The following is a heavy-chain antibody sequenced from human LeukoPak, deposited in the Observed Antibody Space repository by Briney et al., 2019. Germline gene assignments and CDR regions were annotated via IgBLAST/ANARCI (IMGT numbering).Heavy chain of an antibody. J-gene: IGHJ4*02. CDR1: GGSISSYY. Sequence: SETLSLTCTVSGGSISSYYWSWIRQPPGKGLEWIGNVYYSGSTNYNPSLGSRVTTSVDTSKNQFSLKLSSVTAADTAVYYCARDYRKTYFDYWGQGTLVTVSS. D-gene: IGHD4-11*01. V-gene: IGHV4-59*12. CDR3: ARDYRKTYFDY. CDR2: VYYSGST.